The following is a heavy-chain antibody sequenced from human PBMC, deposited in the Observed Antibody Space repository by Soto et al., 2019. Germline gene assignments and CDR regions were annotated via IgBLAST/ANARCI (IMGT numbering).Heavy chain of an antibody. CDR2: TNSDSTST. CDR3: ASPAGYYDFWSGASHAFDI. Sequence: GGSLRLSCADSGFIFSAYWMVWVRHAPGKGLMWVSRTNSDSTSTSYADSVKGRFTISRDNAKNSLYLQMNSLRAEDTAVYYCASPAGYYDFWSGASHAFDIWGQGTMVTVSS. V-gene: IGHV3-74*01. J-gene: IGHJ3*02. D-gene: IGHD3-3*01. CDR1: GFIFSAYW.